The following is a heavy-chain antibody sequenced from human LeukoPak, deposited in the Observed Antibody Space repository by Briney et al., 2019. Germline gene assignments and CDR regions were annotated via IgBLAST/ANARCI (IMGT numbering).Heavy chain of an antibody. CDR2: INPKSGGT. Sequence: ASVKVSCKASGYTFTGYYMHWVRQAPGQGLEWMGRINPKSGGTNYAQKSQGRVTMTRDTSISTAYMELSRLRSDDTAVYYCARGEGGHWNYYWFDPWGQGTLVTVSS. V-gene: IGHV1-2*06. D-gene: IGHD1-7*01. CDR1: GYTFTGYY. CDR3: ARGEGGHWNYYWFDP. J-gene: IGHJ5*02.